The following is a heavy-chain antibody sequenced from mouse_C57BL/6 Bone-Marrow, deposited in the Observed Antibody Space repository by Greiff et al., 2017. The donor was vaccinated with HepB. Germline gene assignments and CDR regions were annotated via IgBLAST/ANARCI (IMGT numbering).Heavy chain of an antibody. D-gene: IGHD2-3*01. CDR2: ISSGSSTI. Sequence: EVQLQESGGGLVKPGGSLKLSCAASGFTFSDYGMHWVRQAPEKGLEWVAYISSGSSTIYYADTVKGRFTISRDNAKNTLFLQMTSLRSEDTAMYYCARSDGYSYYFDYWGQGTTLTVSS. CDR3: ARSDGYSYYFDY. CDR1: GFTFSDYG. V-gene: IGHV5-17*01. J-gene: IGHJ2*01.